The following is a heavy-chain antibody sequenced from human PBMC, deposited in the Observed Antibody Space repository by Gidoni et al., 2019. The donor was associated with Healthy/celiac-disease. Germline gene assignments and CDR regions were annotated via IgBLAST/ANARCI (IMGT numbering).Heavy chain of an antibody. J-gene: IGHJ5*02. Sequence: QVQLQESGPRLVKPSETLSLTCTVSGGSISGYYWSWIRQPPGKGLEWIGYIYYIGTTNYNPSLKSRVTISVDTSKNQFSLKLNSVTAADTAVYYCARGGASSQWFDPWGQGTLVTVSS. CDR1: GGSISGYY. V-gene: IGHV4-59*12. D-gene: IGHD1-26*01. CDR3: ARGGASSQWFDP. CDR2: IYYIGTT.